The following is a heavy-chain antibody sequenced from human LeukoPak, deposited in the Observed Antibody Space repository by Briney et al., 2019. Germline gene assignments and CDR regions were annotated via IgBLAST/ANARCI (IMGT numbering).Heavy chain of an antibody. V-gene: IGHV3-30-3*01. Sequence: GRSLRLSCAASGFTFSSYAMHWVRQAPGKGLEWVAVISYDGSNKYYADSAKGRFTISRDNSKNTLYLQMNSLRAEDTAVYYCATTSMGYWGQGTLVTVSS. D-gene: IGHD1-1*01. J-gene: IGHJ4*02. CDR1: GFTFSSYA. CDR3: ATTSMGY. CDR2: ISYDGSNK.